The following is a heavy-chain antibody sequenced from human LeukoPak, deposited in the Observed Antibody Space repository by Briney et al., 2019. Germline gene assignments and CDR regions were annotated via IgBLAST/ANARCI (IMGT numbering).Heavy chain of an antibody. CDR3: ARVGLYCSGGSCYLGFYY. CDR2: INHSGST. Sequence: SETLSLTCAVYGGAFSGYYWSWIRQPPGKGLEWIGEINHSGSTNYNPSLKSRVTISVDTSKNQFSLKLSSVTAADTAVYYCARVGLYCSGGSCYLGFYYWGQGTLVTVSS. J-gene: IGHJ4*02. V-gene: IGHV4-34*01. D-gene: IGHD2-15*01. CDR1: GGAFSGYY.